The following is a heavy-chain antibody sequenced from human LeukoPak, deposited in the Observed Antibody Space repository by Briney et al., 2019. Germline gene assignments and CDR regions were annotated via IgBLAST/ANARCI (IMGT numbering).Heavy chain of an antibody. D-gene: IGHD6-25*01. V-gene: IGHV3-48*01. CDR1: GFTFSSYS. Sequence: GGSLRLSCAASGFTFSSYSMNWVRQAPGKGLEWVSYISSSSTTIYYADSLKGRLNISRDNAKNSLYLQMNSLRAEDTAVYYCARRSGHYYWYFDLWGRGTLVTVSS. CDR3: ARRSGHYYWYFDL. J-gene: IGHJ2*01. CDR2: ISSSSTTI.